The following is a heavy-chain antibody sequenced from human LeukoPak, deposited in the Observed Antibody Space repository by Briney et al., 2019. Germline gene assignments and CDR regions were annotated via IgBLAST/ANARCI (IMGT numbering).Heavy chain of an antibody. J-gene: IGHJ3*02. CDR3: ARDQYSGYDLPVAFDI. Sequence: PGGSLRLSCAASGFTFSSYAMHWVRQAPGKGLEYVSAISSNGGSTYYANSVKGRFTISRDNSKNTLYLQMGSLRAEDMAVYYCARDQYSGYDLPVAFDIWGQGTMVTVSS. V-gene: IGHV3-64*01. CDR1: GFTFSSYA. D-gene: IGHD5-12*01. CDR2: ISSNGGST.